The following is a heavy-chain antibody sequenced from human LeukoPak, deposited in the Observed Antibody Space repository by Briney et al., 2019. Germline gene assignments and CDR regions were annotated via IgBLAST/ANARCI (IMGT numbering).Heavy chain of an antibody. CDR3: ARKGTGGTASRVYSGYSSSWSPYNWFDP. V-gene: IGHV4-34*01. Sequence: SETLSLTCAVYGGSFSGYYWSWIRQPPGKGLEWIGEINHSGSTNYNPSLKSRVTISVDTSKNQFSLKLSSVTAADTAVYYCARKGTGGTASRVYSGYSSSWSPYNWFDPWGQGTLVTVSS. D-gene: IGHD6-13*01. J-gene: IGHJ5*02. CDR2: INHSGST. CDR1: GGSFSGYY.